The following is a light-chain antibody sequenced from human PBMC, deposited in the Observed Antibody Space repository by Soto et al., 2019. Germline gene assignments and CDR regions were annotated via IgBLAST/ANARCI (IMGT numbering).Light chain of an antibody. CDR1: QNIFRW. CDR2: KAS. Sequence: DIQMTQSPSTLSASVGDRVTITCRASQNIFRWLAWYQQKPGKVPKLLIYKASTLESGDPSRFSGSGYGTEFTLTISSLQSDDFATYYCQQYNSYPYVFGQGTKLEIK. V-gene: IGKV1-5*03. J-gene: IGKJ2*01. CDR3: QQYNSYPYV.